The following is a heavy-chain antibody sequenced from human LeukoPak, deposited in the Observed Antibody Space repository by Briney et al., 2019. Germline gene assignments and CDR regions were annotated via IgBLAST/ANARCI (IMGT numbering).Heavy chain of an antibody. CDR2: IKQDGSEK. D-gene: IGHD6-19*01. V-gene: IGHV3-7*04. J-gene: IGHJ5*02. Sequence: GGSLRLSCAASGFTLSNYWMSWVRQAPGKGLEWVASIKQDGSEKYYVDSVKGRFTISRDNAKNSLYLQINSLRAEDTAVYYCARDRSSGWYLTPGFDPWGQGTLVTGSS. CDR1: GFTLSNYW. CDR3: ARDRSSGWYLTPGFDP.